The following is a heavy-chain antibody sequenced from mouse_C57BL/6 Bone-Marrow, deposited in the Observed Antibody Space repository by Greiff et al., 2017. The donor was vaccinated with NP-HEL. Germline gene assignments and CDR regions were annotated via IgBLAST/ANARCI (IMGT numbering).Heavy chain of an antibody. J-gene: IGHJ2*01. CDR1: GFNFKDDY. Sequence: VQLKQSGAELVRPGGSVKLSCTASGFNFKDDYMHWVKQRPEQGLEWIGWIDPENGDTAYASTFPGKATITADTSATTAYLQLIMLTSEDTAVYFCTNNDGYYFDYWGQGTTLTVTS. CDR3: TNNDGYYFDY. V-gene: IGHV14-4*01. CDR2: IDPENGDT. D-gene: IGHD2-3*01.